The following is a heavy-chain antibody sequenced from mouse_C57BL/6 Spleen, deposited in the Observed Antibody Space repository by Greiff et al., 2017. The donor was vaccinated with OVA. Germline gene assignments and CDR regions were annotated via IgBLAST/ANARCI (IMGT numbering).Heavy chain of an antibody. V-gene: IGHV1-64*01. D-gene: IGHD2-3*01. CDR1: GYTFTSYW. CDR3: ARYDGYYVRCDY. CDR2: IHPNSGST. J-gene: IGHJ2*01. Sequence: VKLQQPGAELVKPGASVKLSCKASGYTFTSYWMHWVKQRPGQGLEWIGMIHPNSGSTNYNEKFKSKATLTVDKSSSTAYMQLSSLTSEDSAVYYCARYDGYYVRCDYWGQGTTLTVSS.